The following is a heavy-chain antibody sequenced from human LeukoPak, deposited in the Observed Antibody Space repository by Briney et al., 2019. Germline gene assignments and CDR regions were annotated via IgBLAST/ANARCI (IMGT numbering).Heavy chain of an antibody. Sequence: GRSLRLSCAASGFSFSTYWMSWVRQAPGKGLEWVANIKHDGSEKYYVDSVKGRFTISRDRAKDSLFLQMNSLRADDTAVYYCAREVQGDFDCWGQGTLVTVSS. J-gene: IGHJ4*02. CDR1: GFSFSTYW. V-gene: IGHV3-7*01. CDR3: AREVQGDFDC. D-gene: IGHD3-16*01. CDR2: IKHDGSEK.